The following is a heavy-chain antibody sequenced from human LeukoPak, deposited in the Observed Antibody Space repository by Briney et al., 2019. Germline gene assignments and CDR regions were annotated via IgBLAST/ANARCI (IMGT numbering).Heavy chain of an antibody. J-gene: IGHJ3*02. D-gene: IGHD2-15*01. CDR3: ATEPGDIHAFDI. CDR2: IYYSGST. Sequence: PSETLSLTCTVSGGSISSGDYYWSWVRQPPGKGLEWIGYIYYSGSTYYNPSLKSRVTISVDTSKNQFSLKLSSVTAADTAVYYCATEPGDIHAFDIWGQGTMVTVSS. V-gene: IGHV4-30-4*01. CDR1: GGSISSGDYY.